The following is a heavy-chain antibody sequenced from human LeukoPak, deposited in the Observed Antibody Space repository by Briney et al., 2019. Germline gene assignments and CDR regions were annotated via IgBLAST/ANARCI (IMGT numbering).Heavy chain of an antibody. J-gene: IGHJ3*02. Sequence: SETLSLTCTVSGGSISSSSYYWGWIRQPPGKGLEWIGSIYYSGSTYYNPSLKSRVTISVDTSKNQFSLKLSSVTAADTAVYYCARGETYFLRAFDIWGQGTMVTVSS. CDR2: IYYSGST. CDR1: GGSISSSSYY. D-gene: IGHD2/OR15-2a*01. CDR3: ARGETYFLRAFDI. V-gene: IGHV4-39*01.